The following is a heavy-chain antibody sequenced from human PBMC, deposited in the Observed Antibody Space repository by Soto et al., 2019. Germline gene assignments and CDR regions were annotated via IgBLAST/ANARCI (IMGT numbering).Heavy chain of an antibody. Sequence: SETLSLTCTVSGCSISSSSYYWGWIRQPPGKGLEWIGSIYYSGSTYYNPSLKSRVTISVDTSKNQFSLKLSSVTAADTAVYYFARQDYDFWSGQERSYFDYWGQGTLVTVSS. D-gene: IGHD3-3*01. CDR3: ARQDYDFWSGQERSYFDY. CDR2: IYYSGST. J-gene: IGHJ4*02. CDR1: GCSISSSSYY. V-gene: IGHV4-39*01.